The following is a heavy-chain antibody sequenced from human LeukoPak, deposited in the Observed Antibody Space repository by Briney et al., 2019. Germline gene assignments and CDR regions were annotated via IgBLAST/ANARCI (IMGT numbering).Heavy chain of an antibody. CDR2: ISKNGNHQ. CDR1: GFTFSSYG. CDR3: AKGIHAFGGFDY. Sequence: GGSLRLSCAVSGFTFSSYGMHWVRQAPGKGLEWVAGISKNGNHQSYADSVKGRFTISRDNSKNTLFLQMNSLRVEDTAVYYCAKGIHAFGGFDYWGQGTLVTVSS. V-gene: IGHV3-30*18. D-gene: IGHD3-10*01. J-gene: IGHJ4*02.